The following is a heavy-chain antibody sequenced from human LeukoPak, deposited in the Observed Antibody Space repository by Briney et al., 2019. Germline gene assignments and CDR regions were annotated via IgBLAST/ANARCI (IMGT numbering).Heavy chain of an antibody. V-gene: IGHV4-39*07. J-gene: IGHJ3*02. CDR3: AREKYSSSWTHAFDI. CDR2: IYYSGST. Sequence: SETLSLTCTVSGGSISSSSYYWGWIRQPPGKGLEWIGSIYYSGSTYYNPSLKSRVTISVDTSKNQFSLKLSSVTAADTAVYYCAREKYSSSWTHAFDIWGQGTMVTVSS. CDR1: GGSISSSSYY. D-gene: IGHD6-13*01.